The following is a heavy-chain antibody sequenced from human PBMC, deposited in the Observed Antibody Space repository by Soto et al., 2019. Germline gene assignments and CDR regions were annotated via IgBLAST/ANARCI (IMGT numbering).Heavy chain of an antibody. D-gene: IGHD3-9*01. CDR2: IKSKADGGTT. V-gene: IGHV3-15*07. J-gene: IGHJ2*01. CDR3: TQDFTRRINNFDYDILTGYSPWYFDL. CDR1: GFTFSNAW. Sequence: LRLSCEGFGFTFSNAWLNWVRQAPGKGLEWVGRIKSKADGGTTTYAAPVKGRFIISRDDSKNTLYLQMNSLQTEDTAVYYCTQDFTRRINNFDYDILTGYSPWYFDLWGRGTLVTVSS.